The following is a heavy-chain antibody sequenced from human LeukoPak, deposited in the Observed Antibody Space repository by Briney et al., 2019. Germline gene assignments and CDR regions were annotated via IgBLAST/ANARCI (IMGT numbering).Heavy chain of an antibody. J-gene: IGHJ6*02. Sequence: GESLKISCKGSGYSFTSYWIGWVRQMPGKGLEWMGIIYPGDSDTRYSPSFQGQVTISADKSISTAYLQWSSLKASDTAIYYRARSPQFYGSGKGMDVWGQGTTVTVSS. V-gene: IGHV5-51*01. D-gene: IGHD3-10*01. CDR3: ARSPQFYGSGKGMDV. CDR2: IYPGDSDT. CDR1: GYSFTSYW.